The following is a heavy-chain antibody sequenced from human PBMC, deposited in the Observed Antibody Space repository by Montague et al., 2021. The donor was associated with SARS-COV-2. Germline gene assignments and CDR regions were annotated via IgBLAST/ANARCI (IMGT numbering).Heavy chain of an antibody. Sequence: TLSLTCTVSGGSISSGYFYWSWIRQPAGKGLEWIGLIYPGGNTNYNPSLKSRVTISVDTSKNQFSLQLKSVTPEDTAVYYCARGWVATIPHMDNWGQGSLVIVSS. V-gene: IGHV4-61*02. J-gene: IGHJ4*02. CDR1: GGSISSGYFY. D-gene: IGHD5-12*01. CDR3: ARGWVATIPHMDN. CDR2: IYPGGNT.